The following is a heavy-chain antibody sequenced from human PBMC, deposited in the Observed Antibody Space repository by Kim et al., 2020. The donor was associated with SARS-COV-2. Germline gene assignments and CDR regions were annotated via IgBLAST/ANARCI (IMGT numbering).Heavy chain of an antibody. D-gene: IGHD3-3*01. J-gene: IGHJ5*02. CDR3: ARAQITIFGVVIGWFDP. CDR1: GGSISSGGYY. V-gene: IGHV4-31*03. CDR2: IYYSGST. Sequence: SETLSLTCTVSGGSISSGGYYWSWIRQHPGKGLEWIGYIYYSGSTYYNPSLKSRVTITVDTSKNQFSLKLSSVTAADTALYYCARAQITIFGVVIGWFDPWGQGTLVTVSS.